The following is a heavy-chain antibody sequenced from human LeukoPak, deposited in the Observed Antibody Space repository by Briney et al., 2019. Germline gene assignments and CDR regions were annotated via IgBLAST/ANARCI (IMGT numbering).Heavy chain of an antibody. CDR1: GGSISSSSYY. V-gene: IGHV4-39*07. CDR3: ARARKYYDILTGYYPSHFDY. CDR2: IYYSGST. Sequence: SETLSLTCTVSGGSISSSSYYWGWIRQPPGKGLEWIGRIYYSGSTYYNPSLKSRVTISVDTSKNQFSLKLSSVTAADTAVYYCARARKYYDILTGYYPSHFDYWGQGTLVTVSS. D-gene: IGHD3-9*01. J-gene: IGHJ4*02.